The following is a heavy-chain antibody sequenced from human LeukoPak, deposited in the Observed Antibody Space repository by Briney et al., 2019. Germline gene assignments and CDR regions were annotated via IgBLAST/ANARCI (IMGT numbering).Heavy chain of an antibody. D-gene: IGHD3-22*01. CDR2: IYYSGST. CDR1: GGSISSYY. V-gene: IGHV4-59*01. CDR3: ARVIDYYDSSGYYWSTVWFDP. Sequence: SETLSLTCTVSGGSISSYYWSWIRQPPGKGLEWIGYIYYSGSTNYNPSLKSRVAISVDTSKNQFSLKLSSVTAADTAVYYCARVIDYYDSSGYYWSTVWFDPWAREPWSPSPQ. J-gene: IGHJ5*02.